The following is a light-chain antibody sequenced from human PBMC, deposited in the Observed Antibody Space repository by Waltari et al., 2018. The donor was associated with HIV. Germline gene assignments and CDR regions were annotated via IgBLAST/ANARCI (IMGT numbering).Light chain of an antibody. V-gene: IGLV1-51*02. CDR2: EST. CDR3: GTRDNDLGPVV. Sequence: SVLTQPPSKSAAPGQTVTISCTGHNSNIGSNDVSWYQQLPGASPKLIIYESTKRPSLISDRFSASKSDTTVTLDIAGLQPGDEAMYYCGTRDNDLGPVVLGGGTWVTVL. J-gene: IGLJ2*01. CDR1: NSNIGSND.